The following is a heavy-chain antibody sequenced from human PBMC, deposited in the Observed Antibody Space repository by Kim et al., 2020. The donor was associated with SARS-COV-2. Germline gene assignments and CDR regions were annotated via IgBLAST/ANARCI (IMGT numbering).Heavy chain of an antibody. CDR2: LRYTGDGT. D-gene: IGHD3-16*01. CDR3: ASYAQTKTYSDY. Sequence: GGSLRLSCAASGFTFSGYFMSWVRQAPGKGLQWVSGLRYTGDGTDYADSVKGRFTISRDNSKNTLYLQMSSLRAEDTALYYCASYAQTKTYSDYWGLGT. V-gene: IGHV3-23*01. CDR1: GFTFSGYF. J-gene: IGHJ4*02.